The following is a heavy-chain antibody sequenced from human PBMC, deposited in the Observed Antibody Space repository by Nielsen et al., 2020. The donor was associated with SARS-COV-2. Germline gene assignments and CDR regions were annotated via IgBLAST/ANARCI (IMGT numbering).Heavy chain of an antibody. V-gene: IGHV3-23*01. CDR3: AKDKGYYYGMDV. Sequence: LKISCAASGFTFSSYAMSWVRQAPGKGLEWVSAISGSGGSTYYADSVKGRFTISRDNSKNTLYLQMNSLRAEDTAVYYCAKDKGYYYGMDVWGQGTTVTVSS. CDR2: ISGSGGST. J-gene: IGHJ6*02. CDR1: GFTFSSYA.